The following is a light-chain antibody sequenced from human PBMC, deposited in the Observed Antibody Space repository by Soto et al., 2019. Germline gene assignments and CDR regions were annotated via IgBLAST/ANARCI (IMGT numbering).Light chain of an antibody. V-gene: IGKV1-5*01. Sequence: DIQMTQSPSTLSASVGDRVTITCRASQSISSWLAGYQQKPGKAPKLLIYDASSLHSGVPSRFSGSGSGTDFTLTISSLQPEDFATYYCQQSYSTPITFGQGTRLEIK. J-gene: IGKJ5*01. CDR3: QQSYSTPIT. CDR2: DAS. CDR1: QSISSW.